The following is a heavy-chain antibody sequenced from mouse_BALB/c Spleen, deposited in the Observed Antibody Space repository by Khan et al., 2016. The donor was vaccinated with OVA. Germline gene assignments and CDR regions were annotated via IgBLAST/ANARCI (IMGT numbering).Heavy chain of an antibody. Sequence: VELVESGPGLVAPSQSLSITCTVSGFSLTSHGVHWVRQPPGKGLEWLGVIWAGGSANYNSALMFRLSIIKDSSKSQVFLKMNSLQTDDTAMYYCARNREPDYFDYWGQGTTLTVSS. CDR3: ARNREPDYFDY. CDR2: IWAGGSA. CDR1: GFSLTSHG. V-gene: IGHV2-9*02. J-gene: IGHJ2*01.